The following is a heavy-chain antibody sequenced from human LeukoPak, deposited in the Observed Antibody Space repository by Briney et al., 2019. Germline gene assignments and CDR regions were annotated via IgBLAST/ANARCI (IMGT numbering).Heavy chain of an antibody. V-gene: IGHV3-21*01. CDR2: ISSSSSYI. CDR1: GVPFSGYS. Sequence: GGSLRLSCAASGVPFSGYSMNWVRQAPGKGLEWVSSISSSSSYIYYADSVKGRFTISRDNAKNSLYLQMNSLRAEDTAVYYCARSDQPGGDYCSSTSCYLGWFDPWGQGTLVTVSS. J-gene: IGHJ5*02. D-gene: IGHD2-2*01. CDR3: ARSDQPGGDYCSSTSCYLGWFDP.